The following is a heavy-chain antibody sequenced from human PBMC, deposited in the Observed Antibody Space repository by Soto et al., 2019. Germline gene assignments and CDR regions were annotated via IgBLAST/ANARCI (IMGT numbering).Heavy chain of an antibody. CDR2: VNHSGST. D-gene: IGHD3-16*01. CDR1: GGSFSGYY. Sequence: QVQLQQWGAGLLKPSETLSLTCAVYGGSFSGYYWSWIRQPPGQGLEWIGEVNHSGSTNYNPSLKSRVTISVDTSKDQFSLKLSSVTAADTAVYYCARLGSFRGVTKIPPEFVGMDVWGQGTTVTVSS. J-gene: IGHJ6*02. CDR3: ARLGSFRGVTKIPPEFVGMDV. V-gene: IGHV4-34*01.